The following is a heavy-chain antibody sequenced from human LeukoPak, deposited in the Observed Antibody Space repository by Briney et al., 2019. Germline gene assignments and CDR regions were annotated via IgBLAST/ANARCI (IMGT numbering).Heavy chain of an antibody. CDR1: GFTFSSYS. D-gene: IGHD3-10*01. V-gene: IGHV3-21*01. CDR3: ARATVLLWFGEPRGYYFDY. CDR2: ISSSSSYI. Sequence: PGGSLRLSCAASGFTFSSYSMNWVRQAPGKGLEWVSSISSSSSYIYYADSVEGRFTISRDNAKNSLYLQMNSLRAEDTAVYYCARATVLLWFGEPRGYYFDYWGQGTLVTVSS. J-gene: IGHJ4*02.